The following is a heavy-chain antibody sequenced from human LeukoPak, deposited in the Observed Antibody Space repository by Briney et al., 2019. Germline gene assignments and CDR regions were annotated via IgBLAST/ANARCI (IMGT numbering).Heavy chain of an antibody. CDR1: GFTFGNYW. CDR2: IKQDGNEK. CDR3: ARAGQAARAAGLNFDP. Sequence: GGSLRLSCAASGFTFGNYWMSWVRQPPGKGLEWVANIKQDGNEKYYVDSVKGRFTISRDNARNSLSLQMNSLRAEDTAVYYRARAGQAARAAGLNFDPWSQGTLVTVSS. J-gene: IGHJ5*02. D-gene: IGHD2-15*01. V-gene: IGHV3-7*01.